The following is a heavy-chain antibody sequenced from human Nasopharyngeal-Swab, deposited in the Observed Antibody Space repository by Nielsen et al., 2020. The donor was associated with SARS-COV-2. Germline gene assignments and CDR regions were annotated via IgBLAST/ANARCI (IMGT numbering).Heavy chain of an antibody. J-gene: IGHJ6*02. CDR2: IKSDGSGA. V-gene: IGHV3-74*01. CDR3: ARDGLDYDFWSAYFMDV. D-gene: IGHD3-3*01. Sequence: WIRQPPGKGLVWVSRIKSDGSGASYADSVKGRFTISRDNAKNTLYLQMNSLRAEDTAVYYCARDGLDYDFWSAYFMDVWGQGTTVTVSS.